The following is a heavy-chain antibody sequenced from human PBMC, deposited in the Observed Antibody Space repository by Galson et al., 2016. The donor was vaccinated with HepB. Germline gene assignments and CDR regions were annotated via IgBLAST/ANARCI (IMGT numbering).Heavy chain of an antibody. D-gene: IGHD6-13*01. CDR3: VRAAAGFDF. CDR2: TYYRSKWYN. Sequence: CAISGDSVSSNSAAGNWIRQSPSRGLEWLGRTYYRSKWYNDYAVSVKSRISINPDTSKNQFSLQLNSVTPEDTAVYYCVRAAAGFDFWGQGTLVTVSS. V-gene: IGHV6-1*01. J-gene: IGHJ4*02. CDR1: GDSVSSNSAA.